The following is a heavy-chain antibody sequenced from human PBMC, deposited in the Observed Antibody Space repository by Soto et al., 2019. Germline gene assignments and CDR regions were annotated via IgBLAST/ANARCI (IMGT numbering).Heavy chain of an antibody. V-gene: IGHV3-48*02. CDR3: ARPASTVSYYTCDH. CDR2: ISSSSSTT. J-gene: IGHJ5*02. D-gene: IGHD1-26*01. CDR1: GFTFSSYN. Sequence: PGGSLRLSCAASGFTFSSYNMNWVRQAPGKGLEWVSYISSSSSTTYYADSVKGRFTISRDNAKNSLYLQMNSLRDEDTAVYYCARPASTVSYYTCDHWGQGALVTVSS.